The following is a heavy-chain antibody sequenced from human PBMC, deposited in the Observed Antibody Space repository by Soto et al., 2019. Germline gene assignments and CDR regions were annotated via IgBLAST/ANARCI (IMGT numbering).Heavy chain of an antibody. CDR3: AKNRDYDYDAFDV. CDR2: TTGDSALT. Sequence: PGGSLRLSCAGSGFTFSRNAMSWARQAPGKGLEWVSGTTGDSALTYYADSVKGRFTISRDNSKKTLYLQMNTLSADDTAVYYCAKNRDYDYDAFDVWGQGTVVTVSS. J-gene: IGHJ3*01. V-gene: IGHV3-23*01. CDR1: GFTFSRNA. D-gene: IGHD3-16*01.